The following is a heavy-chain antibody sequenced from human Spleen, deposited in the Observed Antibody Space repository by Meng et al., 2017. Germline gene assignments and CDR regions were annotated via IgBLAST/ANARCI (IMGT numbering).Heavy chain of an antibody. J-gene: IGHJ4*02. CDR2: IYHSGNT. D-gene: IGHD3-22*01. CDR1: GTSIASYY. V-gene: IGHV4-59*01. CDR3: ARTIDYYDTSGFYHDS. Sequence: SETLSLTCTVSGTSIASYYWSWIRQPPGKGLEWIGYIYHSGNTNFSPSLKSRVTMSVDTSKNQFSLKLRSVTAADTAVYYCARTIDYYDTSGFYHDSWGQGTLVTVSS.